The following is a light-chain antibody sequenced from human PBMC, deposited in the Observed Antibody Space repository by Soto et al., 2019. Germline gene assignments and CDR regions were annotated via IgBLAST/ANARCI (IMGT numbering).Light chain of an antibody. CDR3: MQSLQTPWT. V-gene: IGKV2-28*01. CDR1: QTLLHSNGYNY. CDR2: LGF. Sequence: DIVMTQSPLSLPVTPGEPASISCRSSQTLLHSNGYNYLDWYLQKPGQSPQLLIYLGFNRASGVPDRFSGSGSGTGFTLKISRVEADDVGVYYCMQSLQTPWTFGQGTQVDIK. J-gene: IGKJ1*01.